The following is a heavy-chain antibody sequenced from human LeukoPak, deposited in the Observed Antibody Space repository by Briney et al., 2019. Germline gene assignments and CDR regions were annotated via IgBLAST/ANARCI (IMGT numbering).Heavy chain of an antibody. V-gene: IGHV5-51*01. CDR1: GYSFTSYW. CDR2: IYPGDSDT. J-gene: IGHJ3*02. CDR3: ARRRYYYDSSGFHAFDI. D-gene: IGHD3-22*01. Sequence: GESPMTSCKGSGYSFTSYWIGWGRPMPGKGLEWMGIIYPGDSDTRYSPSFQGQVTISADKSITTAYLQWSSLKASDTAMYYCARRRYYYDSSGFHAFDIWGQGTMVTVSS.